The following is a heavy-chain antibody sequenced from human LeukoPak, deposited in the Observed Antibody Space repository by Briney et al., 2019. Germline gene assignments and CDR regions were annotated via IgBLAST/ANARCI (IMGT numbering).Heavy chain of an antibody. CDR2: IYYSGST. Sequence: SETLSLTCTVSGGPISSGDYYWSWIRQPPGKGLEWIGYIYYSGSTYYNPSLKSRVTISVDTSKNQFSLKLSSVTAADTAVYYCARGHYDSSGYRFDYWGQGTLVTVSS. CDR3: ARGHYDSSGYRFDY. CDR1: GGPISSGDYY. D-gene: IGHD3-22*01. V-gene: IGHV4-30-4*08. J-gene: IGHJ4*02.